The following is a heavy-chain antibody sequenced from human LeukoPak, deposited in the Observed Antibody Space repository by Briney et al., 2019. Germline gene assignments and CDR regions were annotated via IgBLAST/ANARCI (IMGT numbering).Heavy chain of an antibody. D-gene: IGHD3-10*01. CDR3: ATRGPGRRTSDY. V-gene: IGHV4-38-2*02. Sequence: SETLSLTCTDSGYSIRSGYYWGWIRQPPGKGLEWIGSIYHSGSTYYNPSLKSRVTISVDTSKNQFSLKLSSVTAADTAVYYCATRGPGRRTSDYWGQGTLVTVSS. CDR1: GYSIRSGYY. CDR2: IYHSGST. J-gene: IGHJ4*02.